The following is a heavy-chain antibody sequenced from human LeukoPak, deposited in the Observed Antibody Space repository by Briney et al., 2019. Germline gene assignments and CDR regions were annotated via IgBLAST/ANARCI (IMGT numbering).Heavy chain of an antibody. Sequence: PGGSLRLSCAASGFIFSSYWMNWVRQAPGKGLEWVANIKEDGSAKYCVDSVKGRFTISRDNAKNSLYLQMNSLRAEDTAVYYCVMDMDVWGQGTTVTVSS. CDR2: IKEDGSAK. CDR3: VMDMDV. CDR1: GFIFSSYW. V-gene: IGHV3-7*05. J-gene: IGHJ6*02.